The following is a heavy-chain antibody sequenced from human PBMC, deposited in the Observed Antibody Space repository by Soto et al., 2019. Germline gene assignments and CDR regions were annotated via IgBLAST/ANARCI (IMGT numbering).Heavy chain of an antibody. D-gene: IGHD2-2*01. CDR3: AKGHRYDIVVVPAPPPWFDP. V-gene: IGHV3-30*18. CDR1: GFTFSSYG. J-gene: IGHJ5*02. Sequence: QVQLVESGGGVVQPGRSLRLSCAASGFTFSSYGMHWVRQAPGKGLEWVAVISYDGSNKYYADSVKGRFTISRDNSKNTLYLQMNSLRAEDTAVYYCAKGHRYDIVVVPAPPPWFDPWGQGTLVAVSS. CDR2: ISYDGSNK.